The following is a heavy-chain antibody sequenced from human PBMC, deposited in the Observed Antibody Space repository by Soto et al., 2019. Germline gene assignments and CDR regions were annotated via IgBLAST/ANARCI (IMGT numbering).Heavy chain of an antibody. Sequence: AGGSLRLSCAASGFTFSSYAMSWVRQAPGKGLEWVSAISGSGGSTYYADSVKGRFTISRDNSKNTLYLQMSSLRAEDTAVYYCAKDRGQLEYFQHWGQGTLVTVSS. CDR3: AKDRGQLEYFQH. CDR1: GFTFSSYA. D-gene: IGHD6-6*01. J-gene: IGHJ1*01. V-gene: IGHV3-23*01. CDR2: ISGSGGST.